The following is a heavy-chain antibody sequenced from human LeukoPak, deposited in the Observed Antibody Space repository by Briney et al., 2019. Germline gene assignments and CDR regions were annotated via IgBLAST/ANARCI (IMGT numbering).Heavy chain of an antibody. CDR3: ARPAWFDP. Sequence: SETLSLTYALFGGSFSDYYWSWIRQPPGQGLEWIGEINRSGSTNYNPSLRGRVTMSVDTSKNQFSLKLNSVTAADTAVYYCARPAWFDPWGQGTLVTVSS. CDR2: INRSGST. D-gene: IGHD2-2*01. J-gene: IGHJ5*02. V-gene: IGHV4-34*01. CDR1: GGSFSDYY.